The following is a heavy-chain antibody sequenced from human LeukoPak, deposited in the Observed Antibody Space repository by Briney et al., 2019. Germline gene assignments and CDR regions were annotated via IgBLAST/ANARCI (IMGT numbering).Heavy chain of an antibody. D-gene: IGHD1-20*01. J-gene: IGHJ4*02. CDR2: ISSSSSYI. CDR3: ASAPSITGTTVIDY. Sequence: PGGSLRLSCAASGFTFSDYTMSWVRQAPGKGLEWVSSISSSSSYIYYADSVKGRFTISRDNAKNSLYLQMNSLRAEDTAVYYCASAPSITGTTVIDYWGQGTLVTVSS. V-gene: IGHV3-21*01. CDR1: GFTFSDYT.